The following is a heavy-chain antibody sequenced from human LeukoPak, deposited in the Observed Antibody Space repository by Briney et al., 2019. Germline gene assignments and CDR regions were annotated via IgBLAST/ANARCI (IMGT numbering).Heavy chain of an antibody. J-gene: IGHJ3*02. V-gene: IGHV1-2*02. CDR3: AGGTTNTKGAFDM. CDR2: INPNSGGT. Sequence: ASVKVSCKASGYTXTGYYMHWVRQAPGQGLEWMGWINPNSGGTNYAQKFQGRVTMTRDTSTSTVYMELSSLRSEDTAVYYCAGGTTNTKGAFDMWGQGTMVTVSS. D-gene: IGHD2-8*01. CDR1: GYTXTGYY.